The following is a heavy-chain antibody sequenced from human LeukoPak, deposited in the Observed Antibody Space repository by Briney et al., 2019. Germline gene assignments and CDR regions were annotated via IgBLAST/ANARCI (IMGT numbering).Heavy chain of an antibody. CDR1: GGSMNNYY. J-gene: IGHJ4*02. CDR2: IYHTGSA. Sequence: PSETLSLTCTVSGGSMNNYYWSWIRQSPGKGLEWVGYIYHTGSATYKPSLKRRVTLSLDTSKNQFSLRLNSVTAADTAVYYCARGRGDSKGTSFDFWGQGTLVTVSS. D-gene: IGHD3-22*01. V-gene: IGHV4-59*01. CDR3: ARGRGDSKGTSFDF.